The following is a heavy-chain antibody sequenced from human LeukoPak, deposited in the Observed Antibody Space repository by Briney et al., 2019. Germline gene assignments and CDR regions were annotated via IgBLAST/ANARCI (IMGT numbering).Heavy chain of an antibody. CDR1: GGSITSYY. CDR3: ARRPMGRNGGYYYSSENAFDI. J-gene: IGHJ3*02. CDR2: IYYSGST. V-gene: IGHV4-59*08. Sequence: PSETLSLTCTVSGGSITSYYWNWIRQPPRKGLGWVGYIYYSGSTNYNPSLKSRVTISVDTSKNQFSLKLSSVTAADTAVYFCARRPMGRNGGYYYSSENAFDIWGQGTMVTVSS. D-gene: IGHD3-22*01.